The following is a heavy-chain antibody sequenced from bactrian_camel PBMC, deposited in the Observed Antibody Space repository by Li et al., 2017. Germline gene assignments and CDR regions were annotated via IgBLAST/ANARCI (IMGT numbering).Heavy chain of an antibody. CDR1: RYTFGSDC. Sequence: HVQLVESGGSSVQAGGSLRLSCTASRYTFGSDCMGWFRQAPGKEREGVAAINTNFHTTYADSVKGRFTISRDNAKNTLYLQMNSLKPEDTAMYNCAADIGLGYPYWGQGTQVTVS. CDR3: AADIGLGYPY. D-gene: IGHD5*01. J-gene: IGHJ4*01. V-gene: IGHV3S55*01. CDR2: INTNFHT.